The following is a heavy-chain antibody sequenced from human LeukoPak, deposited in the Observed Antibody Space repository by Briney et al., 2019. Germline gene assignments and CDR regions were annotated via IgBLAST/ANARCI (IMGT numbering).Heavy chain of an antibody. J-gene: IGHJ1*01. CDR1: GFTFSSYA. D-gene: IGHD1-26*01. CDR3: AKDLGESYEGYFQH. CDR2: ISGSGGST. V-gene: IGHV3-23*01. Sequence: PGGSLRLSCAASGFTFSSYAMNWVRQAPGKGLECVSVISGSGGSTYYADSMKGRFTISRDNSKNTLYLQMNSLRAEDTAVYYCAKDLGESYEGYFQHWGQGTLVTVSS.